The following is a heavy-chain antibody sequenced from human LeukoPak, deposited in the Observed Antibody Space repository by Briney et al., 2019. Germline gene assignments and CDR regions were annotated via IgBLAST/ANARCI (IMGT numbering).Heavy chain of an antibody. D-gene: IGHD4-23*01. Sequence: PSETLSLTCTVSGGSISSGGYYWRWIRQHPGKGLEWIGYIYYSGSTYYNPSLKSRVTISVDTSKNQFSLKLSSVTAADTAVYYCARDKSLPNYGGKFSENYYYGMDVWGQGTTVTVSS. V-gene: IGHV4-31*03. CDR3: ARDKSLPNYGGKFSENYYYGMDV. CDR1: GGSISSGGYY. J-gene: IGHJ6*02. CDR2: IYYSGST.